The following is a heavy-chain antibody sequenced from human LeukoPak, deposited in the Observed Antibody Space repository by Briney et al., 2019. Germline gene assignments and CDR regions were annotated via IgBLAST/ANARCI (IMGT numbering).Heavy chain of an antibody. CDR3: ATDNPGRDGYKNFDY. D-gene: IGHD5-24*01. CDR1: GYTLTELS. CDR2: FDPEDGET. V-gene: IGHV1-24*01. J-gene: IGHJ4*02. Sequence: GASVKVSCKVSGYTLTELSMHWVRQAPGKGLEWMGGFDPEDGETIYAQKFQGRVTMTEDTSTDTAYMELSSLRSEDTAVYYCATDNPGRDGYKNFDYWGQGTLVTVSS.